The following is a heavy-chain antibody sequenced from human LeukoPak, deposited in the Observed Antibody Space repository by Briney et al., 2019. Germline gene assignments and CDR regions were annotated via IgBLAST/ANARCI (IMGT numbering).Heavy chain of an antibody. CDR1: GGTFSSYA. CDR3: AGGVLRYFDWLLELDY. D-gene: IGHD3-9*01. V-gene: IGHV1-69*13. J-gene: IGHJ4*02. CDR2: IIPIFGTA. Sequence: ASVKVSCKASGGTFSSYAISWVRQAPGQGLEWMGGIIPIFGTANYAQKFQGRVTITADESTSTAYMELSSLRSEDTAVYYCAGGVLRYFDWLLELDYWGQGTLVTVSS.